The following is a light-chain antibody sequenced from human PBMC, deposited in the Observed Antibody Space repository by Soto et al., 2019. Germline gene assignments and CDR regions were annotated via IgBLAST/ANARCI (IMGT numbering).Light chain of an antibody. Sequence: EIVLTQSPGSLSLSPGERATLSCRASQSVYFSYLDWYQQKYGQAPRLLIQGAISRAAGIPDRFSGSDSGRDFTLIIDGVTPADSAVYYCQQYGSSPYTFGRGTRLEI. CDR3: QQYGSSPYT. CDR2: GAI. CDR1: QSVYFSY. V-gene: IGKV3-20*01. J-gene: IGKJ5*01.